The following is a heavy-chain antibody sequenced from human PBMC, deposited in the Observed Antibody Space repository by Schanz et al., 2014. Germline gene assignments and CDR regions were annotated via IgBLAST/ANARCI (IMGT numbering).Heavy chain of an antibody. V-gene: IGHV4-34*01. Sequence: QVQLQQWGAGLLKPSETLSLTCAVYGGSFSGYYWTWIRQPPGKGLEWIGEIHHSGSPNYNPSLRSRGPIPMEQSKNQSPLKLSSVTAADTAVYYCARGEWSTSQFDYWGHGTLVTVSS. CDR3: ARGEWSTSQFDY. CDR1: GGSFSGYY. CDR2: IHHSGSP. J-gene: IGHJ4*01. D-gene: IGHD2-2*01.